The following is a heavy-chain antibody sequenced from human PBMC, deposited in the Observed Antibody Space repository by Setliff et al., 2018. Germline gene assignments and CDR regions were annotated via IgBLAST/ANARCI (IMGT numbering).Heavy chain of an antibody. CDR2: IYVTEST. CDR1: GDSISNYY. Sequence: SETLALTCTVSGDSISNYYWNWIRQPAGKGLEWIGRIYVTESTKYNPSLKSRVTLSIDTSKNQFSLKLSSVTAADAALYYCAASRAYTGAVEEWFLPKTFDFWGQGSPVTVSS. D-gene: IGHD3-10*01. V-gene: IGHV4-4*07. J-gene: IGHJ4*02. CDR3: AASRAYTGAVEEWFLPKTFDF.